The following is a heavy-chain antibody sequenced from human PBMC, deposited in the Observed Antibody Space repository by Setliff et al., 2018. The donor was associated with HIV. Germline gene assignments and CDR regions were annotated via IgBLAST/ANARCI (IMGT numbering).Heavy chain of an antibody. CDR2: IIPILGVA. CDR3: VRGVQSPPHFSYYYMDV. V-gene: IGHV1-69*02. J-gene: IGHJ6*03. CDR1: RSTFNSHT. D-gene: IGHD3-3*01. Sequence: GASVKVSCKASRSTFNSHTINWVRQAPGQGLDWMGRIIPILGVANYAQRFQGKVTITADKSTRTAYMELTSLRFDDTAMYYCVRGVQSPPHFSYYYMDVWGEGTMVTVS.